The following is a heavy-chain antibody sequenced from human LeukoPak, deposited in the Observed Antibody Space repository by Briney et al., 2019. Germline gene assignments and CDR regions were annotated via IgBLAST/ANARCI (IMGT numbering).Heavy chain of an antibody. CDR2: INKDGSAT. J-gene: IGHJ6*02. CDR3: ATWAFYHSLDV. Sequence: GGSLRLSCVASGFTFDAYAMHWVRQAPGKGLEWVSLINKDGSATYYADSVKGRFTISRDNSKNSLYLQMNSLRSEDTALYYCATWAFYHSLDVWGQGTTVTVSS. D-gene: IGHD1-26*01. CDR1: GFTFDAYA. V-gene: IGHV3-43*02.